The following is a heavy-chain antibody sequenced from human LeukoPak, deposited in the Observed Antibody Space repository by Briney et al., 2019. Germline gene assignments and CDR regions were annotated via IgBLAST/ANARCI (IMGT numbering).Heavy chain of an antibody. CDR3: ARIHGLLRYSRRFDP. J-gene: IGHJ5*02. D-gene: IGHD3-9*01. Sequence: SETLSLTCTVSGYSISSGYYWGWIRQPPGKGLEWIGSIYHSGSTYYNPSLKSRVTISIDTSKNQFSLELSSVTAADTAVYYCARIHGLLRYSRRFDPWGQGTLVTVSS. CDR1: GYSISSGYY. V-gene: IGHV4-38-2*02. CDR2: IYHSGST.